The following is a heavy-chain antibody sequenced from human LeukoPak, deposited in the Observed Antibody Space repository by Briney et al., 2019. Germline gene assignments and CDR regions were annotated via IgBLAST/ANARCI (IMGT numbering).Heavy chain of an antibody. V-gene: IGHV4-59*01. CDR2: IYYSGST. D-gene: IGHD6-13*01. CDR1: GGSISSYY. J-gene: IGHJ4*02. CDR3: ARNAHEGIAAAGTSGFDY. Sequence: SETLSLTCTVSGGSISSYYWSWIRQPPGKGLEWIGYIYYSGSTNYNPSLKSRVTISVDTSKNQFSLKLSSVTAADTAVYYCARNAHEGIAAAGTSGFDYWGQGTLVTVSS.